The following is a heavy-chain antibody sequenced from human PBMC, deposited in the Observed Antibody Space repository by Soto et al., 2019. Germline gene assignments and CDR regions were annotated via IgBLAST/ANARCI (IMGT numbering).Heavy chain of an antibody. CDR2: IHYSGNT. Sequence: QLQLQESGPGLVKPSETLSLTCTVSGGSISINIYYWGWIRQPPGKGLEWIGSIHYSGNTSYNPSLKRPVTISVDTPKNQFSLNLGSVTAADTAVYYCARRTVAGALDIWGQGTMVTVSS. CDR1: GGSISINIYY. CDR3: ARRTVAGALDI. D-gene: IGHD4-4*01. J-gene: IGHJ3*02. V-gene: IGHV4-39*01.